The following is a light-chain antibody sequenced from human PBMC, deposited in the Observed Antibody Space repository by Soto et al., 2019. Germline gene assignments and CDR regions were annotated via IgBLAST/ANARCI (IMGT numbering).Light chain of an antibody. V-gene: IGKV3-20*01. CDR1: QSVSSSY. J-gene: IGKJ5*01. CDR2: GVS. CDR3: QQYGSSPIT. Sequence: EIVLTQSPGTLSLSPGERATLSCRASQSVSSSYLSWYQHKPGQTPRLLIYGVSRRATGIPDRFSGSGSGTDFTLTISRLEPEDFAVYYCQQYGSSPITFGQGTRLEIK.